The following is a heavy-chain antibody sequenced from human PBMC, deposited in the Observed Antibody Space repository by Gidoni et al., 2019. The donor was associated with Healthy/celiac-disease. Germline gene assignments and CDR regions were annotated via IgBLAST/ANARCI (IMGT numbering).Heavy chain of an antibody. CDR3: ARVRLRSSWYADY. V-gene: IGHV1-8*01. CDR2: MNPNSGNT. Sequence: QVQLVQAGAEVKKPGASVKVPCKASEYTFTSYVINWVRQATGQGLEWMGWMNPNSGNTGYAQKFQGRVTMTRNTSISTAYMELSSLRSEDTAVYYCARVRLRSSWYADYWGQGTLVTVSS. CDR1: EYTFTSYV. J-gene: IGHJ4*02. D-gene: IGHD6-13*01.